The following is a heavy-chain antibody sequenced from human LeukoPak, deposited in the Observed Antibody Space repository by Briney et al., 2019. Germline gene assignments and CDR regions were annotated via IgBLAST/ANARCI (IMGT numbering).Heavy chain of an antibody. CDR2: INPNSGGT. CDR1: GYTFTGYY. D-gene: IGHD2-21*02. Sequence: GASVKVSCKASGYTFTGYYMHWVRQAPGQGLEWMGWINPNSGGTNYAQKFQGRVTMTRDTSISTAYMELSRLRSDDTAVYYCARLRGYYCGGDCEGSYYYYMDVWGKGTTVTISS. V-gene: IGHV1-2*02. J-gene: IGHJ6*03. CDR3: ARLRGYYCGGDCEGSYYYYMDV.